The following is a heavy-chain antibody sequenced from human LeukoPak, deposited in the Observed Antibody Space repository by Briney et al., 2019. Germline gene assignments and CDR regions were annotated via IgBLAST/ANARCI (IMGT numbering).Heavy chain of an antibody. J-gene: IGHJ6*02. CDR2: IKSKVNGETT. CDR1: GFTFTSAW. V-gene: IGHV3-15*05. CDR3: IADDAQFFPYAMDV. Sequence: PGGSLRLSCATSGFTFTSAWMSWVRQAPGKGLEWVGRIKSKVNGETTDYGAPVKGRFIISRDDSNNIVYLQMNSLIAEDTAVYYCIADDAQFFPYAMDVWGQGTTVTVSS.